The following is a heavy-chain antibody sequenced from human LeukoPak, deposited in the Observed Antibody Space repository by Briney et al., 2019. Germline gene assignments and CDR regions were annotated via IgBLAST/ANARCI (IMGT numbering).Heavy chain of an antibody. CDR1: GGSISSSNW. CDR3: ARDRDYYDSSGYNYFDL. Sequence: PSETLSLTCAVSGGSISSSNWWSWVRQPPGKGLEWIGEIYHSGSTYYNPSLKSRVTISVDTSKNQFSLKLSSVTAADTAVYYCARDRDYYDSSGYNYFDLWGRGTLVTVSS. V-gene: IGHV4-4*02. J-gene: IGHJ2*01. CDR2: IYHSGST. D-gene: IGHD3-22*01.